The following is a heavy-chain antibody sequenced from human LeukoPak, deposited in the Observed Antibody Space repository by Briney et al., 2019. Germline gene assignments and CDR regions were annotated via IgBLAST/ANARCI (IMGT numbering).Heavy chain of an antibody. D-gene: IGHD3-3*01. V-gene: IGHV1-18*01. J-gene: IGHJ3*02. CDR2: ISAYNGNT. Sequence: ASVKVSCKASGYTFTSYGISWVRQAPGQGLEWMGWISAYNGNTNYAQKLQGRVTMTTDTSTSTAYMELRSLRSDDTAVYYCASGNPDFWSGHDAFDIWGQGTMVTVSS. CDR1: GYTFTSYG. CDR3: ASGNPDFWSGHDAFDI.